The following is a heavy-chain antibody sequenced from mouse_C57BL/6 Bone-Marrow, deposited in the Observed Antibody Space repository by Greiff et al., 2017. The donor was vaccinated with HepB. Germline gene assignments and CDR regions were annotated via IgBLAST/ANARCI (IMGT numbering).Heavy chain of an antibody. CDR3: ARWVNYYGNAMDY. V-gene: IGHV1-20*01. CDR2: INPYNGDT. CDR1: GYSFTGYF. Sequence: VQLQQSGPELVKPGDSVKISCKASGYSFTGYFMNWVMQSHGKSLEWIGRINPYNGDTFYNQKFKGKATLTVDKSSSTAHMERRSLTSEDSAVYYCARWVNYYGNAMDYWGQGTSVTVSS. D-gene: IGHD1-1*01. J-gene: IGHJ4*01.